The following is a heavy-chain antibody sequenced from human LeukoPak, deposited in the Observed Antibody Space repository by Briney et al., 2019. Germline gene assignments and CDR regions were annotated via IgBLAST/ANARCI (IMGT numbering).Heavy chain of an antibody. CDR2: IYYSGST. J-gene: IGHJ3*02. CDR3: ARRDLVVLPAAIGAGAFDI. Sequence: PSETLSLTCTVSGGSISSSSYYWSWIRQPPGKGLEWIGSIYYSGSTYYNPSLKSRVTISVDTSKNQFSLKLSSVTAADTAVYYCARRDLVVLPAAIGAGAFDIWGQGTMVTVSS. D-gene: IGHD2-2*02. V-gene: IGHV4-39*01. CDR1: GGSISSSSYY.